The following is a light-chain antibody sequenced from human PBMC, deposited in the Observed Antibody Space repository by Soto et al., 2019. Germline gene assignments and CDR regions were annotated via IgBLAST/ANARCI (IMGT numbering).Light chain of an antibody. J-gene: IGKJ1*01. CDR2: KAS. Sequence: IQMTQSPSTLSASVGDRVTITCRASQTISNWLAWYQQKPGQAPKLLIYKASTLESGVPSRFSGSGSGTEFTLTISSLQPEDVATYYCQQYNSYSQTFGQGTKVEIK. CDR3: QQYNSYSQT. V-gene: IGKV1-5*03. CDR1: QTISNW.